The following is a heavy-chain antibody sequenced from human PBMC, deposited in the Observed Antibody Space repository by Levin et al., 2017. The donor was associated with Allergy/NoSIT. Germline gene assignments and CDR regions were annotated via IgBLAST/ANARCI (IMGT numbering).Heavy chain of an antibody. CDR2: ISGSGDAT. D-gene: IGHD2-15*01. V-gene: IGHV3-23*01. Sequence: GESLKISCAASGFTFSSDVMSWVRQAPGKGLEWVSGISGSGDATYYADSVRGRFTLSRDNSKNMLSLQMNSLRAEDTALYDWAEWSCCSAGTCYSRLGYWGQGTLVTVSS. J-gene: IGHJ4*02. CDR3: AEWSCCSAGTCYSRLGY. CDR1: GFTFSSDV.